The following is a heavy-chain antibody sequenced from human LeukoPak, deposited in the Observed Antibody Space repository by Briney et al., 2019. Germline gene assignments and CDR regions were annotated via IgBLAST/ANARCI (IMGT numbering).Heavy chain of an antibody. CDR1: GFIFSNYW. D-gene: IGHD6-19*01. CDR3: ARGPSPGQWLVRFDS. V-gene: IGHV3-74*01. Sequence: GGSLRLSCAASGFIFSNYWMHWVRQAPGKGLVWVSRINSDGSMTNYADFVKGRFTISRDNAKNTLYLQMNSLRVEDTAVFFCARGPSPGQWLVRFDSWGQGTQVTVSS. CDR2: INSDGSMT. J-gene: IGHJ4*02.